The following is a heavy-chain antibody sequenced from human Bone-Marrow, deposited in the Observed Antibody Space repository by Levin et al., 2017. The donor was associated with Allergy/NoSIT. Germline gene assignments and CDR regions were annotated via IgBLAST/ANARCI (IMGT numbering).Heavy chain of an antibody. Sequence: GGSLRLSCGASGFNFDDYAMHWVRQAPGKGLEWVSGISWNSDKAGYADSVKGRFTISRDTAKNSLYLQMDSLGVEDTALYYCAKDGESTVTRSYYLHYWGQGTLVTVSS. CDR2: ISWNSDKA. CDR3: AKDGESTVTRSYYLHY. J-gene: IGHJ4*02. CDR1: GFNFDDYA. D-gene: IGHD4-17*01. V-gene: IGHV3-9*01.